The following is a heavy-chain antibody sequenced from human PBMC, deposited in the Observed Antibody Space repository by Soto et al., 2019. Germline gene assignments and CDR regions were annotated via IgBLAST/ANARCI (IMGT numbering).Heavy chain of an antibody. Sequence: QVPLVQSGAEVKKPGASVKVSCKASGYTFTSYAMHWVRQAPGQRLEWMGWINAGNGNTKYSQKFQGRVTITRDTSASTAYMELSSLRSEDTAVYYCASVPNSSLYTWDYMDVWGKGTTVTVSS. D-gene: IGHD6-13*01. CDR1: GYTFTSYA. J-gene: IGHJ6*03. V-gene: IGHV1-3*01. CDR3: ASVPNSSLYTWDYMDV. CDR2: INAGNGNT.